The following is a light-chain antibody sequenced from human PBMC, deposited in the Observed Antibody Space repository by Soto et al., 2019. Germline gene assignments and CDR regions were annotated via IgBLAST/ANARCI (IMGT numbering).Light chain of an antibody. J-gene: IGLJ1*01. CDR3: AAWDDRLNDYG. V-gene: IGLV1-44*01. Sequence: QSVLTQPPSASGTPGQRVTISCSGSRSNVESNTVSWYQQLPGTAPKLLIYSNDQWPSGVPDRFSGSKSGTSASLAISGLQSEDESDYFCAAWDDRLNDYGFGSGTNVTVL. CDR1: RSNVESNT. CDR2: SND.